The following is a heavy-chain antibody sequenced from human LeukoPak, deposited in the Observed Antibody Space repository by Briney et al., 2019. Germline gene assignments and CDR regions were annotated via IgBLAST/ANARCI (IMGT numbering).Heavy chain of an antibody. V-gene: IGHV3-21*01. Sequence: GGPLRLSCAASGFTFSSYSLNWVRQAPGKGLEWVSSISSSSSYTYYADSVKGRFTISRDNAKNSLYLQMNSLRAEDTAVYYCARDRIYDYIWGSYRPDYFGYWGQGTLVTVSS. CDR3: ARDRIYDYIWGSYRPDYFGY. CDR2: ISSSSSYT. CDR1: GFTFSSYS. J-gene: IGHJ4*02. D-gene: IGHD3-16*02.